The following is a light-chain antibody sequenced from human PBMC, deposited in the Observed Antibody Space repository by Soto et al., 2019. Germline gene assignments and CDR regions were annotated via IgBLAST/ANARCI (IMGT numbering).Light chain of an antibody. V-gene: IGKV3-20*01. CDR1: QSVSSSY. J-gene: IGKJ4*01. CDR2: GAS. Sequence: EIVLTQSPGTLSLSPGERATLSCRASQSVSSSYLAWYQQKPCQAPRLLIYGASSRATGIPDRFSGSGSGTDFTLTISRLEPEDLAVYYCQQYGSSPLTFGGGTKVEIK. CDR3: QQYGSSPLT.